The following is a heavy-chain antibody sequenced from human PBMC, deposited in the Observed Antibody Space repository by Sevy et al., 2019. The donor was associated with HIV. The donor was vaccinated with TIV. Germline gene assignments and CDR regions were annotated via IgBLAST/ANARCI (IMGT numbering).Heavy chain of an antibody. J-gene: IGHJ3*02. D-gene: IGHD2-21*02. V-gene: IGHV6-1*01. CDR2: TYYRSKWYN. Sequence: SQTLSLTCAISGDSVSSNSAAWNWIRQSPSRGLEWLGRTYYRSKWYNDYAVSVKSRITINPDTSKNQFSLQLNSVTPGDTAVYYCARDISGGRLAYCGGDCYSAHDAFDIWGQGTMVTVSS. CDR1: GDSVSSNSAA. CDR3: ARDISGGRLAYCGGDCYSAHDAFDI.